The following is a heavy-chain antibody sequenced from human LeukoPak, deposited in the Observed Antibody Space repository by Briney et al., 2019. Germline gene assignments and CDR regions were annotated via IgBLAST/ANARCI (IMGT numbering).Heavy chain of an antibody. CDR1: GGSISSYY. J-gene: IGHJ4*02. D-gene: IGHD3-10*01. V-gene: IGHV4-59*08. CDR2: IYYSGST. Sequence: SETLSLTCTVSGGSISSYYWSWIRQPPGKGLEWIGYIYYSGSTNYNPSLKSRVTISVDTSKNQFSLKLSSVTAADTAVYYCARMYYYGSGSPGSPDYRGQGTLVTVSS. CDR3: ARMYYYGSGSPGSPDY.